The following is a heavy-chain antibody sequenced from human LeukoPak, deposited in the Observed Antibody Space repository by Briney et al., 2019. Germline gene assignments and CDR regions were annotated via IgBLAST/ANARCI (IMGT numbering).Heavy chain of an antibody. CDR1: GGSISSYY. V-gene: IGHV4-59*01. Sequence: PSETLSLTCTVSGGSISSYYWSWIRQPPGKGLEWIACISYSGSTKYNPSLKSRVTISIDTSKNQLSLKLSSVTAADTAVYYCAREPGFDSSGYLNWFDPWGQGTLVTVSS. J-gene: IGHJ5*02. CDR3: AREPGFDSSGYLNWFDP. D-gene: IGHD3-22*01. CDR2: ISYSGST.